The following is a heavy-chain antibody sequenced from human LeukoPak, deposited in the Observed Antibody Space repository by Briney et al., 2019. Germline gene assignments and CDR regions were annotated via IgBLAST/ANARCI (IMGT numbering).Heavy chain of an antibody. CDR1: GYTFTSYA. CDR2: INTNTGNP. CDR3: ARTNDYGDETYYFDY. D-gene: IGHD4-17*01. Sequence: ASVKVSCKASGYTFTSYAMNWVRQAPGQGLEWMGWINTNTGNPTYAQGFTGRFVFSLDTSVSTACLQISSLKAEDTAVYYCARTNDYGDETYYFDYWGQGTLVTVSS. V-gene: IGHV7-4-1*02. J-gene: IGHJ4*02.